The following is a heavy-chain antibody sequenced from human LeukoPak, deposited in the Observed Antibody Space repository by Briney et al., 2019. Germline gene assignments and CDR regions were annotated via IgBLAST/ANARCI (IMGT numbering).Heavy chain of an antibody. Sequence: PSETLSLTCTVSGGSISSYYWSWIRQPPGKGLEWIGYIYYSGSTNYNPSLKSRVTISVDTSKNQFSLKLSSVTAAETAVYYCARQSSGWIDYWGQGTLVTVS. CDR3: ARQSSGWIDY. V-gene: IGHV4-59*08. J-gene: IGHJ4*02. CDR2: IYYSGST. D-gene: IGHD6-19*01. CDR1: GGSISSYY.